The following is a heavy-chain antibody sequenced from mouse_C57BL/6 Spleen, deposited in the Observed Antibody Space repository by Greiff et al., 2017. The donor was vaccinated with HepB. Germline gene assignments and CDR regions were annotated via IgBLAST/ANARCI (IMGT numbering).Heavy chain of an antibody. Sequence: LKESEGGLVQPGSSMKLSCTASGFTFSDYYMAWVRQVPEKGLEWVANINYDGSSTYYLDSLKSRFIISRDNAKNILYLQMSSLKSEDTATYYCARSPNYWYFDVWGTGTTVTVSS. CDR3: ARSPNYWYFDV. J-gene: IGHJ1*03. CDR2: INYDGSST. CDR1: GFTFSDYY. V-gene: IGHV5-16*01.